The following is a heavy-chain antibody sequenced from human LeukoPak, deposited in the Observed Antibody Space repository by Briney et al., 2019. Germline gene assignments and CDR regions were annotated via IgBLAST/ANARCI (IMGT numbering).Heavy chain of an antibody. CDR2: INPNSGGT. CDR1: GYTFTGYY. D-gene: IGHD3-3*01. Sequence: ASVKVSCKASGYTFTGYYIHWVRQAPGQGLEWMGWINPNSGGTNYAQKFQGRVTMTRDTSISTAYMELSRLRSDDTAVYYCASRLRLRFLEWLPDDAFDIWGQGTMVTVSS. CDR3: ASRLRLRFLEWLPDDAFDI. J-gene: IGHJ3*02. V-gene: IGHV1-2*02.